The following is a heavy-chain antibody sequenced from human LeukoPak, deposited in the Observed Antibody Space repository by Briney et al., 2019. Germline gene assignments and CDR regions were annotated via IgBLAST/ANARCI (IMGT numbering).Heavy chain of an antibody. CDR2: MNPNSGNT. CDR3: ARVPNYYDSSGRFSYYYYMDV. D-gene: IGHD3-22*01. Sequence: ASVKVSCKASGYTFTSYDINWVRQATGQGLEWMGWMNPNSGNTGYSQNFQGRVTMTRNTSISTAYMELSSLRSEDTAVYYCARVPNYYDSSGRFSYYYYMDVWGKGTTVTISS. CDR1: GYTFTSYD. J-gene: IGHJ6*03. V-gene: IGHV1-8*01.